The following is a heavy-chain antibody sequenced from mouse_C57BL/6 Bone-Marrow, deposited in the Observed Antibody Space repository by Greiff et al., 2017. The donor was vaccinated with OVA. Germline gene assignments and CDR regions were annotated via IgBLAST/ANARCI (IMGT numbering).Heavy chain of an antibody. D-gene: IGHD2-2*01. V-gene: IGHV1-50*01. CDR1: GYTFTSYW. J-gene: IGHJ3*01. CDR2: IDPSDSYT. Sequence: QVQLQQPGAELVKPGASVKLSCKASGYTFTSYWMQWVKQRPGQGLEWIGEIDPSDSYTNYNQKFKGKATLTVDTSSSTAYMQLNSLTSEDSAVYYCARGGYDRGAWFAYWGQGTLVTVSA. CDR3: ARGGYDRGAWFAY.